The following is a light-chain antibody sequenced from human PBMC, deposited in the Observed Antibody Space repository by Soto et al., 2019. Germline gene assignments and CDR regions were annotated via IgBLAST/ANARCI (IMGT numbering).Light chain of an antibody. CDR1: QSVSTY. CDR2: DAS. CDR3: QQSYRIPIT. Sequence: DIQMTQSPSSLSASVGDRVTVTCRASQSVSTYLNWYQHKLGKAPKLLIYDASTLQRGVPSRFSGSGSATEFTLTIDSLQPEDFATYYCQQSYRIPITFGGGTTVET. J-gene: IGKJ4*01. V-gene: IGKV1-39*01.